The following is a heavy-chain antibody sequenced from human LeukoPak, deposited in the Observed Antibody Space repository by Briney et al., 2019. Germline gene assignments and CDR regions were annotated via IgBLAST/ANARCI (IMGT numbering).Heavy chain of an antibody. J-gene: IGHJ4*02. Sequence: GGSLRLSCAASGFTVSSNYMSWVRQAPGKGLEWVSGISGSGDSTNYADSVKGRFTISRDNSKNMLFLQMNFLRVEDTAIYFCAKVGGVIVAGTTAFDNWGQGTLVIVPS. V-gene: IGHV3-23*01. CDR2: ISGSGDST. CDR1: GFTVSSNY. D-gene: IGHD6-19*01. CDR3: AKVGGVIVAGTTAFDN.